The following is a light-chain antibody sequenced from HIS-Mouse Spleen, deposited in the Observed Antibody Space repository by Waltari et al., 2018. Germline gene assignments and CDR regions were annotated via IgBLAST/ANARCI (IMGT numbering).Light chain of an antibody. CDR2: EDS. CDR3: YSTDSSGNHRV. CDR1: ELPKKY. J-gene: IGLJ2*01. V-gene: IGLV3-10*01. Sequence: SYELTQPPSVSVSPGQPARITCTGDELPKKYAYWYQQKSGQAPVLVIYEDSKRPSGIPERFSGSSSGTMATLTISGAQVEDEADYYCYSTDSSGNHRVFGGGTKLTVL.